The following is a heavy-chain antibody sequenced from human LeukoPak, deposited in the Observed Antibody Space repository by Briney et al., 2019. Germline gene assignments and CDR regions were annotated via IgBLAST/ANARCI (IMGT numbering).Heavy chain of an antibody. D-gene: IGHD4-23*01. CDR3: ARDGGNFGLDY. V-gene: IGHV1-2*06. CDR1: GYTFTGYY. Sequence: GSVKVSCKASGYTFTGYYMHSGRQAPGQGLEWMGRINPNSGVTNYAQKFPGRVTMTRDTSISTAYMELGRLRSDDTAVYYCARDGGNFGLDYWGQGTLVTASS. CDR2: INPNSGVT. J-gene: IGHJ4*02.